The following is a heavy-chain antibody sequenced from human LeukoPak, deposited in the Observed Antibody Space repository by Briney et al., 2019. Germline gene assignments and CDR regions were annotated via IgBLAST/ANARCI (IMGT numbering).Heavy chain of an antibody. J-gene: IGHJ4*02. D-gene: IGHD5-18*01. CDR3: ARGDSVQLWLTMGDY. CDR1: GFTFSSYA. V-gene: IGHV3-30-3*01. Sequence: PGRSLRLSCAASGFTFSSYAMHWVRQAPGKGLEWVAVISYDGSNKYYADSVKGRFTVSRDNSNNTLYLQMNSLRAEDTAVYYCARGDSVQLWLTMGDYWGQGTLVTVSS. CDR2: ISYDGSNK.